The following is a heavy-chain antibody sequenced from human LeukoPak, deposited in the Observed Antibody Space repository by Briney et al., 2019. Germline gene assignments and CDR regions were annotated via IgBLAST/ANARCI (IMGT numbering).Heavy chain of an antibody. V-gene: IGHV4-39*07. J-gene: IGHJ4*02. CDR2: IYYSGST. D-gene: IGHD3-10*01. CDR3: AGDVLYYYGSGSYNY. Sequence: SETLSLTCTVSGGSISSSSYYWGWIRQPPGKGLEWIGSIYYSGSTYYNPSLKSRVTISVDTSKNQFSLKLSSVTAADTAVYYCAGDVLYYYGSGSYNYWGQGTLVTVSS. CDR1: GGSISSSSYY.